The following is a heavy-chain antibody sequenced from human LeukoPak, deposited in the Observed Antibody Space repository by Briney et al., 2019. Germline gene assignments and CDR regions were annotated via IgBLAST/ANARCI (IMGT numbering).Heavy chain of an antibody. CDR3: ARGSLGGTGFRSASDP. CDR1: GGSFSGYY. D-gene: IGHD2-8*02. J-gene: IGHJ5*02. Sequence: SETLSLTCAVYGGSFSGYYWSWIRQPPGKGLEWIGEINHSGSTNYNPSLKSRVTISVDTSKNQFSLKLSSVTAADTAVYYCARGSLGGTGFRSASDPWGQGTLVTVSS. V-gene: IGHV4-34*01. CDR2: INHSGST.